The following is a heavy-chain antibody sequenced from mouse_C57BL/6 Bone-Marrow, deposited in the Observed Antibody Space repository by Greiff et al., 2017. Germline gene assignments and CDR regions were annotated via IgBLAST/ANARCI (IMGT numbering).Heavy chain of an antibody. CDR1: GFTFSSYA. J-gene: IGHJ3*01. CDR3: ARNVFAY. Sequence: EVQVVESGGGLVKPGGSLKLSCAASGFTFSSYAMSWVRQTPEKRLEWVATISDGGSYTYYPDNVKGRFTISRDNAKNNLYLQMSHLKSEDTAMYYCARNVFAYWGQGTRVTVSA. CDR2: ISDGGSYT. V-gene: IGHV5-4*01.